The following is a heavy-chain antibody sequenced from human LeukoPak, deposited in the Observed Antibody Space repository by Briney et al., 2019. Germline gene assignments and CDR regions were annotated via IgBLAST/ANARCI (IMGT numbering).Heavy chain of an antibody. CDR1: GFTFSDYY. D-gene: IGHD4-17*01. CDR2: ISSSGSTI. Sequence: GGSLRLSCAASGFTFSDYYMSWIRQAPGKGLEWVSYISSSGSTIYYADSVKGRFTISRDNAKNSLYLQMNSLRAEDTAVYYCARDLPEMTTVTTGDYWGQGTLVTVSS. V-gene: IGHV3-11*04. J-gene: IGHJ4*02. CDR3: ARDLPEMTTVTTGDY.